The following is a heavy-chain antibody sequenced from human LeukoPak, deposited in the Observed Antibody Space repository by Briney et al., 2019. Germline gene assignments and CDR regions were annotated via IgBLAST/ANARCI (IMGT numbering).Heavy chain of an antibody. Sequence: GGSLRLSCAVSGFTFSSSWMHWVRQAPGKGLVRVSRINSDGSSTSYADSVKGRFTISRDNAKNTLYLQMNSLRAEDTAVYYCARDCSGGSCTQEYGMDVWGQGTTVTVSS. CDR3: ARDCSGGSCTQEYGMDV. J-gene: IGHJ6*02. D-gene: IGHD2-15*01. V-gene: IGHV3-74*01. CDR1: GFTFSSSW. CDR2: INSDGSST.